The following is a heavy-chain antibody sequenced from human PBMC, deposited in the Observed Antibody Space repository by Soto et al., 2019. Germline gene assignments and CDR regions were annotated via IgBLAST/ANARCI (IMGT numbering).Heavy chain of an antibody. J-gene: IGHJ4*02. CDR1: GGSITSSSYY. CDR2: IYYSGST. Sequence: SETLSLTCTVSGGSITSSSYYWGWIRQPPGKGLEWIGYIYYSGSTNYNPSLKSRVTISVDTSKNQFSLKLSSVTAADTAVYYCARSDGRYWGQGTLVTVSS. V-gene: IGHV4-61*05. CDR3: ARSDGRY.